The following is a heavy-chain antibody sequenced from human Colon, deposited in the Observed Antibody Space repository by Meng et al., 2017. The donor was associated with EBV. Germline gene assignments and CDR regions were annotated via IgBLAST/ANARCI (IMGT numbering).Heavy chain of an antibody. D-gene: IGHD2-8*02. CDR3: ARDGGVTHIP. Sequence: RQESGAGLVEPSGTPSLTCAVSGTSISTSNWWSWIRQSPGEGLEWIGAIYHNGQTNYNPSLKSRVSMSVDESKNEFSLNLKSVTAADTAVYYCARDGGVTHIPWGQGVLVTVSS. CDR1: GTSISTSNW. J-gene: IGHJ5*02. V-gene: IGHV4-4*02. CDR2: IYHNGQT.